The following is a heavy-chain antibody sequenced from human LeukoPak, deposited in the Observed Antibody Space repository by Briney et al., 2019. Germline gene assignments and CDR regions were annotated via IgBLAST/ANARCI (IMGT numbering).Heavy chain of an antibody. CDR2: IKQDGSEK. V-gene: IGHV3-7*02. CDR3: ARGSIAARVYYYYGMDV. Sequence: GGSLRLSCAASGFTFSRFWMSWVRQAPGKGLEWVANIKQDGSEKYYVDSVKGRFTISRDNAKNSLYLQMNSLRAEDMAVYYCARGSIAARVYYYYGMDVWGQGTTVTVSS. CDR1: GFTFSRFW. D-gene: IGHD6-6*01. J-gene: IGHJ6*02.